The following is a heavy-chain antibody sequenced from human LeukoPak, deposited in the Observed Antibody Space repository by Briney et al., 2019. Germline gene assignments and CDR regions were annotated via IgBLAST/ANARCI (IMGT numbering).Heavy chain of an antibody. Sequence: GALRLSCAASGFTFSSYWMSWVRQAPGKGLEWVANIKQDGSEKYYVDSVKGRFTISRDNAKNSLYLQMNSLRAEDTAVYYCARDWRYDSSEEPGGFDSWGQGTLVTVSS. V-gene: IGHV3-7*01. D-gene: IGHD3-22*01. CDR2: IKQDGSEK. CDR1: GFTFSSYW. J-gene: IGHJ4*02. CDR3: ARDWRYDSSEEPGGFDS.